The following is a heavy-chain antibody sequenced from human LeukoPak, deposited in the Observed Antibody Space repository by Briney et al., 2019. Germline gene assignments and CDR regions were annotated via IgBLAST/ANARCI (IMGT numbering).Heavy chain of an antibody. D-gene: IGHD3-3*01. CDR3: ARQNYDFWSGYFYYFDY. CDR1: GGSISSSSYY. Sequence: SEALSLTCTVSGGSISSSSYYWGWIRQPPGKGLEWIGSIYYSGSTYYNPSLKSRVTIYVDTSKNQFSLKLSSVTAADTAVYYCARQNYDFWSGYFYYFDYWGQGTLVTASS. CDR2: IYYSGST. J-gene: IGHJ4*02. V-gene: IGHV4-39*01.